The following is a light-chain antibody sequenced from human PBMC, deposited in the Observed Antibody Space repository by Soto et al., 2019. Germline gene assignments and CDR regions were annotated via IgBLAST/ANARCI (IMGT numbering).Light chain of an antibody. CDR2: QDS. CDR3: QAWDSSTGRV. CDR1: KLGDKY. V-gene: IGLV3-1*01. Sequence: SSELTQPPSVSVSPGQTASITCSGDKLGDKYACWYQQKPGQSPVLVIYQDSKRPSGIPERFSGSNSGNTATLTISGTQARDEADYYCQAWDSSTGRVFGGGTKLTVL. J-gene: IGLJ2*01.